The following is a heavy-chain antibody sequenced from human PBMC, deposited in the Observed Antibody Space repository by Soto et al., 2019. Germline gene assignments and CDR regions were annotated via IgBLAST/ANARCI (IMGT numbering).Heavy chain of an antibody. Sequence: GGSLRLSCAASGFTFSNYRMHWVRQSPGKGLVWVSYINSDGTNTTYADSVKGRFTVSRDNAKNTLYLQMNSLRADDTAVYYCTRGNTIGGTFTPPFDYWGQGTLVTVSS. CDR1: GFTFSNYR. V-gene: IGHV3-74*01. CDR2: INSDGTNT. D-gene: IGHD1-1*01. J-gene: IGHJ4*02. CDR3: TRGNTIGGTFTPPFDY.